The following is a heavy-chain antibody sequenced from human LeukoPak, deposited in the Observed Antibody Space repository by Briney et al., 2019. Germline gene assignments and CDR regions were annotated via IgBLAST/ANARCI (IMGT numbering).Heavy chain of an antibody. Sequence: GGSLRLSCEASGFTFSAYGMTWVRQAPGKGLEWVSSIGSDNKPHYSESVKGRFTISRDNSKNTLYLQMNSLRAEDTAVYYCAKGFYDNSASGVFDIWGQGTMVTVSS. V-gene: IGHV3-23*05. D-gene: IGHD3-22*01. CDR1: GFTFSAYG. J-gene: IGHJ3*02. CDR2: IGSDNKP. CDR3: AKGFYDNSASGVFDI.